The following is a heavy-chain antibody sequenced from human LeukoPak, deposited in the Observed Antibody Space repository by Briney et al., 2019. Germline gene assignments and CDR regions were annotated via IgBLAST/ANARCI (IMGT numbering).Heavy chain of an antibody. CDR3: ARVISGWFHYFDY. CDR2: ISGSGGST. CDR1: EFSVGSNY. D-gene: IGHD6-19*01. Sequence: GGSLRLSCAASEFSVGSNYMTWVRQAPGKGLEWVSAISGSGGSTYYADSVKGRFTISRGNAKNSLYLQMNSLRAEDTAVYYCARVISGWFHYFDYWGQGTLVTVSS. V-gene: IGHV3-21*01. J-gene: IGHJ4*02.